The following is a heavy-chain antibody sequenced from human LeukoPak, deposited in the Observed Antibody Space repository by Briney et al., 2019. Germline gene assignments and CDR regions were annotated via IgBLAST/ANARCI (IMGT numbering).Heavy chain of an antibody. Sequence: SETLSLTCAVYGGSFSGYYWSWIRQPPGKGLEWIGEINHSGSTNYNPSLKSRVTISVDTSKNQFSLKLSSVTAADTAVYYCARRKRSGRSSTSCLLNWFDPWGQGTLVTVSS. D-gene: IGHD2-2*01. J-gene: IGHJ5*02. CDR2: INHSGST. CDR3: ARRKRSGRSSTSCLLNWFDP. CDR1: GGSFSGYY. V-gene: IGHV4-34*01.